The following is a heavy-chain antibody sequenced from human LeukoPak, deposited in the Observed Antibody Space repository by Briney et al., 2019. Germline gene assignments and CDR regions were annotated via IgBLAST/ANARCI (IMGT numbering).Heavy chain of an antibody. CDR2: IFYSGST. CDR3: ARHRYSGYDHLFDY. V-gene: IGHV4-59*08. J-gene: IGHJ4*02. D-gene: IGHD5-12*01. CDR1: GGSISSYY. Sequence: SETLSLTCTVSGGSISSYYWSWIRQPPGKGLEWIGYIFYSGSTNYNPSLKSRVTISLDASKNQFSLNVSSVTAADTAVYYCARHRYSGYDHLFDYWGQGTLVTVSS.